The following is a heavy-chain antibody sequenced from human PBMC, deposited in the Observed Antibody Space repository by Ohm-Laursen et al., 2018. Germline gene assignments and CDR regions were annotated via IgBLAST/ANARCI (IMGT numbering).Heavy chain of an antibody. CDR3: ARGRWIQDGGSTANDY. D-gene: IGHD5-18*01. J-gene: IGHJ4*02. V-gene: IGHV4-34*01. CDR2: INHSGST. CDR1: GGSFSGYY. Sequence: SQTLSLTCPVYGGSFSGYYWSWIRQPPGKGLEWIGEINHSGSTNYNPSLKSRVTISVDTSKNQFSLKLSSVTAADTAVYYCARGRWIQDGGSTANDYWGQGTLVTVSS.